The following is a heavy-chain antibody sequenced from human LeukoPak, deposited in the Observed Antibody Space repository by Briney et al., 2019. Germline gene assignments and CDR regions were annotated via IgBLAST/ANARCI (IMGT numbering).Heavy chain of an antibody. J-gene: IGHJ4*02. CDR3: ARLLHPSGYEWLLDC. CDR2: IYYSGNT. Sequence: SETLSLTCTVSGCSISTYYWSWIRQPPGKGLEGIGYIYYSGNTNYNLSIQSRVTISVDTSKNQFSLKLRSVTAADTAVYYCARLLHPSGYEWLLDCWGQGTLVSDSS. CDR1: GCSISTYY. D-gene: IGHD5-12*01. V-gene: IGHV4-59*01.